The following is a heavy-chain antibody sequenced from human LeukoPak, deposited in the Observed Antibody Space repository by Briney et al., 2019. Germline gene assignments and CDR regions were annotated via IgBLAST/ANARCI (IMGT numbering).Heavy chain of an antibody. D-gene: IGHD6-19*01. V-gene: IGHV5-51*01. J-gene: IGHJ6*02. CDR1: GYSFTSYC. Sequence: GESPRISCQGSGYSFTSYCIGWVRQMPGKGLEWMGIIYPGDSDTRYSPSFQGQVTISADKSISTAYLQWSSLKASDTAMYYCARLTRSGIAVAGPLYGMDVWGQGTTVTVSS. CDR3: ARLTRSGIAVAGPLYGMDV. CDR2: IYPGDSDT.